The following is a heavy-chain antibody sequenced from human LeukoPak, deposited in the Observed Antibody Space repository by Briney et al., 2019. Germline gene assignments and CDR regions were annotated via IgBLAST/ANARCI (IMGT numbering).Heavy chain of an antibody. J-gene: IGHJ4*02. CDR2: INHSGST. CDR1: GGSFSGYY. Sequence: SETLSITCAVYGGSFSGYYWSWIRQPPGKGLEWIGEINHSGSTNYNPSLKSRVTISVDTSKNQFSLKLSSVTAADTAVYYCARADYGSGSSLDYWGQGTLVTVSS. D-gene: IGHD3-10*01. V-gene: IGHV4-34*01. CDR3: ARADYGSGSSLDY.